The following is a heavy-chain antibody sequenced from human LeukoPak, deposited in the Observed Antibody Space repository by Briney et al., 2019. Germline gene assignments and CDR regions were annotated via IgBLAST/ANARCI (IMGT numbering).Heavy chain of an antibody. V-gene: IGHV4-59*01. CDR1: NGSISSYY. CDR2: IYYSGNT. J-gene: IGHJ4*02. CDR3: ARVSYTYGPHDY. D-gene: IGHD2-8*01. Sequence: PSETLSLTCTVSNGSISSYYWTWIRQPPGKELEWIGYIYYSGNTNYNPSLESRVTISVDTSKNLFFLRLSSVTAADTAMYYCARVSYTYGPHDYWGQGTLVTVSS.